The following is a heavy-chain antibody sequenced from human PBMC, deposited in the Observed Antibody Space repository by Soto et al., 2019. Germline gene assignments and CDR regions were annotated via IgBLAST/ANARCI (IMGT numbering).Heavy chain of an antibody. V-gene: IGHV3-23*01. CDR1: GFSFSYYA. CDR2: ISGSGGTT. J-gene: IGHJ2*01. CDR3: TKNPDYWYFDL. Sequence: EVQLLESGGGLAQPGGSLRLSCAASGFSFSYYAMSWVRQAPGKGLEWVSGISGSGGTTYYAASVKGRITISKDKAKNPLYLYLNSLRAEDTAVYYCTKNPDYWYFDLWGRGTPVTVSS.